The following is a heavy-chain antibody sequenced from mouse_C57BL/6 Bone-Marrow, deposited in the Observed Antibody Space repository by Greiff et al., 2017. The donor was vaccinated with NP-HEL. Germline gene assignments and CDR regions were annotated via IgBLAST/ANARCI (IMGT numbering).Heavy chain of an antibody. V-gene: IGHV1-19*01. CDR3: AKGGPIYYDYEEAWFAY. J-gene: IGHJ3*01. Sequence: EVQLQQSGPVLVKPGASVKMSCKASGYTFTDYYMNWVKQSHGKSLEWIGVINPYNGGTSYNQTFKGKATLTVDKSSSTAYMELNSLTSEDSAVYYCAKGGPIYYDYEEAWFAYWGQGTLVTVSA. D-gene: IGHD2-4*01. CDR1: GYTFTDYY. CDR2: INPYNGGT.